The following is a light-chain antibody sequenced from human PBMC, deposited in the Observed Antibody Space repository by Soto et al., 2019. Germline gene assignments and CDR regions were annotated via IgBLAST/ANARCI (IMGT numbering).Light chain of an antibody. CDR1: SSDVGSYNL. V-gene: IGLV2-23*01. Sequence: QLVLTQPASVSGSPGQSITISCTGTSSDVGSYNLVSWYQQHPGKAPKLMIYEGSKRPSGVSHRFSGSKSGNTASLTISGLQAEDEADYYCCSYAVGSTLVFGGGTKLTVL. CDR2: EGS. J-gene: IGLJ2*01. CDR3: CSYAVGSTLV.